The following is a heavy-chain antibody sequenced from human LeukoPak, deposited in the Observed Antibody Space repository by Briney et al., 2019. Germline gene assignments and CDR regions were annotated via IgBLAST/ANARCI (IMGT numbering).Heavy chain of an antibody. Sequence: GGSLRLSCAASGFTVSSNYMSWVRQAPGKGLVWVSRINSDGSSTSYADSVKGRFTISRDNAKNTLYLQMNSLRAEDTAVYYCASWGIAFDYWGQGTLVTVSS. CDR1: GFTVSSNY. J-gene: IGHJ4*02. CDR2: INSDGSST. CDR3: ASWGIAFDY. V-gene: IGHV3-74*01. D-gene: IGHD6-13*01.